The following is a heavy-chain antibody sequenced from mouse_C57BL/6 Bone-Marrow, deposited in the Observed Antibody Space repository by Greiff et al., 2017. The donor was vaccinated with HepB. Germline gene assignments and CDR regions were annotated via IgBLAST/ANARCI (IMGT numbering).Heavy chain of an antibody. J-gene: IGHJ3*01. V-gene: IGHV5-9*01. CDR2: ISGGGGNT. Sequence: EVKVVESGGGLVKPGGSLKLSCAASGFTFSSYTMSWVRQTPEKRLEWVATISGGGGNTYYPDSVKGRFTISRDNAKNTLYLQMSSLRSEDTALYYCARESYGYVFPYWGQGTLVTVSA. CDR3: ARESYGYVFPY. D-gene: IGHD2-2*01. CDR1: GFTFSSYT.